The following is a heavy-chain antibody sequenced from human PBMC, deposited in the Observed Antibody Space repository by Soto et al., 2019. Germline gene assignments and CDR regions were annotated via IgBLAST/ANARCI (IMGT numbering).Heavy chain of an antibody. CDR3: AKGSGSFYYYYGMDV. V-gene: IGHV3-23*01. CDR1: GFTFSSYA. Sequence: GGSLRLSCAASGFTFSSYAMSWVRQAPGKGLEWVSAISGSGGSTYYADSVKGRFTISRDNSNNTLYLQMNSLRAEDTAVYYWAKGSGSFYYYYGMDVWGQGTTVTVSS. J-gene: IGHJ6*02. CDR2: ISGSGGST. D-gene: IGHD1-26*01.